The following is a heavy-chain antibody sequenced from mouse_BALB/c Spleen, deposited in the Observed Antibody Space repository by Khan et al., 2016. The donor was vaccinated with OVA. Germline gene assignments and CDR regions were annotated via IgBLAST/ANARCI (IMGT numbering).Heavy chain of an antibody. Sequence: EVELVESGGGLVKPGGSLKLSCAASGFTFSDYYMYWVRQTPEKRLEWVATISDGGSYTYYQESVKGRFTISRDDAKNNLYLQMNSLKSEDTAMYYCARGYYCDPFAYWGQRTLVTVSA. CDR2: ISDGGSYT. CDR3: ARGYYCDPFAY. J-gene: IGHJ3*01. V-gene: IGHV5-4*02. D-gene: IGHD2-13*01. CDR1: GFTFSDYY.